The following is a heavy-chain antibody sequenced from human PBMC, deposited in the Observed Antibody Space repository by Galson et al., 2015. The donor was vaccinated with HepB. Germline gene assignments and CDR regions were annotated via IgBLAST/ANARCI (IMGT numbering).Heavy chain of an antibody. CDR3: ARIVGQQLQGRPNDYYYGMDV. CDR2: IDWDDDK. CDR1: GFSLSTSGMC. D-gene: IGHD6-13*01. V-gene: IGHV2-70*11. Sequence: PALVKPTQTLTLTCTFSGFSLSTSGMCVSWIRQPPGKALEWLARIDWDDDKYYSTSLKTRLTISKDTSKNQVVLTMTNMDPVDTATYYCARIVGQQLQGRPNDYYYGMDVWGQGTTVTVSS. J-gene: IGHJ6*02.